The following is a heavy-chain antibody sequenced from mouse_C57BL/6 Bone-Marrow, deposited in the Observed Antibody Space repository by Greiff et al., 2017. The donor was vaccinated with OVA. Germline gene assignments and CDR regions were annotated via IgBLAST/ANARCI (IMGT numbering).Heavy chain of an antibody. CDR2: IYPGNSDT. J-gene: IGHJ2*01. V-gene: IGHV1-5*01. CDR1: GYTFTSYW. D-gene: IGHD2-4*01. CDR3: TRDYDYDGGDY. Sequence: VQLQQSGTVLARPGASVKMSCKTSGYTFTSYWMHWVKQRPGQGLEWIGAIYPGNSDTSYNQKFKGKAKLTAVTSASTAYMELGSLTNEDSAVYYCTRDYDYDGGDYWGQGTTLTVSS.